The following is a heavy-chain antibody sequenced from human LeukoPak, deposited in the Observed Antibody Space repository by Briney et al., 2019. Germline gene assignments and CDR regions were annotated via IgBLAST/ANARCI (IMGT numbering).Heavy chain of an antibody. CDR2: IGYRGGSI. V-gene: IGHV3-23*01. J-gene: IGHJ6*03. Sequence: GGSLRLSCAASGFSFSYYAMGWVRQAPGKGLEWVSIIGYRGGSIYYGNSVKGRFTISRDNSENTLSLQMNGLRPEDTAVYYCAKSWGYTRPYYNYMDVWGKGTTVTVSS. CDR3: AKSWGYTRPYYNYMDV. D-gene: IGHD3-16*02. CDR1: GFSFSYYA.